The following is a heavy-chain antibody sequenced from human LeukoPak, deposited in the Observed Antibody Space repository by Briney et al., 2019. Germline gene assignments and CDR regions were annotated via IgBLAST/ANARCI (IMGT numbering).Heavy chain of an antibody. Sequence: SETLSLTCSVSGGSISIYYWSWIRQSPGKGLEWIGYIYYSGSTNYNPSLKSRVTISVDTSKNQFSLKLSSVTAADTAVYYCARVAVAAREYFDYWGQGTLVTVSS. CDR3: ARVAVAAREYFDY. CDR1: GGSISIYY. V-gene: IGHV4-59*01. D-gene: IGHD6-19*01. CDR2: IYYSGST. J-gene: IGHJ4*02.